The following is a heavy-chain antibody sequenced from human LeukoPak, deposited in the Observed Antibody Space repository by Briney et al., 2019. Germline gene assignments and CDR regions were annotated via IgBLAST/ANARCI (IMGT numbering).Heavy chain of an antibody. D-gene: IGHD2-21*02. V-gene: IGHV3-7*03. CDR3: VSGGDSGY. Sequence: PGGSLRLSCAASRFTFSTNWMGWVRQAPGKGLEWGASITPAGSEKYYANSMKGRFTISRDNAKNSLFLQMNSLRADDTGVYFCVSGGDSGYWGQGTLVTVSS. CDR1: RFTFSTNW. CDR2: ITPAGSEK. J-gene: IGHJ4*02.